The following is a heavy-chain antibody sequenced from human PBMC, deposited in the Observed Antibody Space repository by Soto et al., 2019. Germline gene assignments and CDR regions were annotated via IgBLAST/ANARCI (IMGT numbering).Heavy chain of an antibody. CDR3: ARDHPYYDIVVGYYYGMDV. CDR1: GYTFTSYG. CDR2: ISAYNGNT. Sequence: ASVKVSCKASGYTFTSYGISWVRQAPGQGLEWMGWISAYNGNTNYAQKLQGRVTMTTDTSTSTAYMELRSLRSDDTAVYYGARDHPYYDIVVGYYYGMDVWGQETTVTVSS. D-gene: IGHD3-9*01. V-gene: IGHV1-18*01. J-gene: IGHJ6*02.